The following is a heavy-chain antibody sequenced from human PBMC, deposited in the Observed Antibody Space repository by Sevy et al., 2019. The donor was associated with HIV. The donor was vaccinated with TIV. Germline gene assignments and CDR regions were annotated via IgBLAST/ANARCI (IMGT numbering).Heavy chain of an antibody. CDR1: GFTFRSYS. J-gene: IGHJ6*02. CDR3: ARPTSGLSEYEPLDNARFYGMDV. D-gene: IGHD1-20*01. V-gene: IGHV3-21*01. CDR2: ITSSSSFI. Sequence: EGSLRLSCAASGFTFRSYSMNWVRQAPGRGLEWVSSITSSSSFIFYADSVKGRFTISRNNAKNSLFLQMNSLGAEDTAVYYCARPTSGLSEYEPLDNARFYGMDVWGQGTTVTVSS.